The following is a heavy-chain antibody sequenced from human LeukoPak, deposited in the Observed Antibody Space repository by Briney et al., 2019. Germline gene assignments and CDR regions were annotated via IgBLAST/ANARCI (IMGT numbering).Heavy chain of an antibody. CDR2: FDPEDGET. CDR3: ATVLPSRGSYYYYYYMDV. CDR1: GYTLTELS. J-gene: IGHJ6*03. Sequence: GASVKVSCKVSGYTLTELSMHWVRQAPGKGLEWMGGFDPEDGETIYAQKFQGRVTMTEDTSTDTAYMELSSLRSEDTAVYYCATVLPSRGSYYYYYYMDVWGKGTTVTVSS. D-gene: IGHD1-26*01. V-gene: IGHV1-24*01.